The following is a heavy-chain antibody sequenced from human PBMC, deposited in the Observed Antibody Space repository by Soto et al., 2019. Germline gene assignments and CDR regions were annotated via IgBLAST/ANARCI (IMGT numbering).Heavy chain of an antibody. V-gene: IGHV3-7*03. D-gene: IGHD5-18*01. Sequence: EVQLVDSGGGLVQPGGSLRLSCAASGFTFSNYWMSWVRQAPGKGLEWVANIKDDGSDKYYVDSVKGRFTISRDNARNSLYLQMNILRAEDTAVYYCAKGAPYGYGRISDYWGQGTLVTVSS. CDR3: AKGAPYGYGRISDY. CDR2: IKDDGSDK. CDR1: GFTFSNYW. J-gene: IGHJ4*02.